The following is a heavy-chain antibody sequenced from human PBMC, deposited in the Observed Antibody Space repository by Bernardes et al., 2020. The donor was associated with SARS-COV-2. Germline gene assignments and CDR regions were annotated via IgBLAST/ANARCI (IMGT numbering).Heavy chain of an antibody. CDR2: INHFGTS. V-gene: IGHV4-34*01. CDR3: ARIDEVTGRDY. J-gene: IGHJ4*02. Sequence: SETLSLTCAVYGGSFSGYYWNWIRQPPGKGLEWIGEINHFGTSNYNPSLKNRVTIALDTSKNQFSLKVTSVTAADTAVYYCARIDEVTGRDYWGQGTLVTVSS. CDR1: GGSFSGYY. D-gene: IGHD6-19*01.